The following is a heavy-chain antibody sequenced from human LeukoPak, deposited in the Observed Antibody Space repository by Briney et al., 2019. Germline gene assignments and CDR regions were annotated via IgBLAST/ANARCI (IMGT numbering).Heavy chain of an antibody. J-gene: IGHJ6*03. CDR3: AKDIASASYYYMDV. Sequence: GGSLRLSCAASGFTFHDYAMHWVRRAPGKGLEWVSGISWNSGSIGYADSVKGRFTISRDNAKNSLYLQMNSLRAEDTALYYCAKDIASASYYYMDVWGKGTTVTVSS. D-gene: IGHD2-21*01. CDR2: ISWNSGSI. V-gene: IGHV3-9*01. CDR1: GFTFHDYA.